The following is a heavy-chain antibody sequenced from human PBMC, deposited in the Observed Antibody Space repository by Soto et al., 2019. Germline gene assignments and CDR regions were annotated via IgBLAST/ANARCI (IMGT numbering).Heavy chain of an antibody. CDR1: GFTFSSYS. CDR3: ARENPRGYSGYDFGPGGMDV. J-gene: IGHJ6*02. CDR2: ISSSSSYI. V-gene: IGHV3-21*01. D-gene: IGHD5-12*01. Sequence: GGSLRLSCAASGFTFSSYSMNWVRQAPGKGLEWVSSISSSSSYIYYADSVKGRFTISRDNAKNSLYLQMNSLRAEDTAVYYCARENPRGYSGYDFGPGGMDVWGQGTTVTVSS.